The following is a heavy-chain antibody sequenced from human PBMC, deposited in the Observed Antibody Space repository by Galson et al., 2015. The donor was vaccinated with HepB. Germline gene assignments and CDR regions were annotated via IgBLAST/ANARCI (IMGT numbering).Heavy chain of an antibody. CDR2: ISAYNGNT. CDR1: GYTFTNYG. D-gene: IGHD6-13*01. CDR3: ARDSCRYGSTCPFEN. Sequence: SVKVSCKASGYTFTNYGITWVRQAPGQGLEWMGWISAYNGNTNYAQNLQGRVTMTTDTSTSAAYMDLRSLTSDDTAVYYCARDSCRYGSTCPFENWGQGTMVTVSS. V-gene: IGHV1-18*04. J-gene: IGHJ3*02.